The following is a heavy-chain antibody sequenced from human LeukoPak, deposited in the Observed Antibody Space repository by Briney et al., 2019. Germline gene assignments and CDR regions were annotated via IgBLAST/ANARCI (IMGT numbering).Heavy chain of an antibody. J-gene: IGHJ5*02. Sequence: SVKVYCKASGGTFSSYAISWVRQAPGQGLEWMGGIIPIFGTANYAQKFQGRVTITADESTSTAYMELSSLRSEDTAVYYCARADYYDSSGYVPMWGPWGQGTLVTVSS. D-gene: IGHD3-22*01. V-gene: IGHV1-69*13. CDR1: GGTFSSYA. CDR2: IIPIFGTA. CDR3: ARADYYDSSGYVPMWGP.